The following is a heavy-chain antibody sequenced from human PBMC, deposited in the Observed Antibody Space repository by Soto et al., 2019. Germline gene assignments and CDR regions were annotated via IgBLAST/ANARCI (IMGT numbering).Heavy chain of an antibody. D-gene: IGHD3-10*01. CDR2: ITSTSSTK. CDR1: GFTFSSHT. J-gene: IGHJ6*02. CDR3: ARGITMVRGPYYYYAMDV. V-gene: IGHV3-48*02. Sequence: GSLRLSCAASGFTFSSHTMNWVRQAPGKGLEWVSYITSTSSTKYYADSVKGRFTISRDNAKNSLYLQMNSLRDEDTAVYYCARGITMVRGPYYYYAMDVWGQGTTVTVSS.